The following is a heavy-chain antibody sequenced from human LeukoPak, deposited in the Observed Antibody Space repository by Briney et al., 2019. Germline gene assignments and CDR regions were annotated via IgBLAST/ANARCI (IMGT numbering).Heavy chain of an antibody. CDR3: VRAPYRISVSCPIHRWFDP. D-gene: IGHD3-16*02. Sequence: TSKTLSLTFSLTARSMRKFSSTSVPQPPGKGLEWIANIYYSGSTNYNPSLKSRVTMSIDTSKNQFSLKLSSVTAAHTVVYYCVRAPYRISVSCPIHRWFDPRGQGALVSVSS. CDR1: ARSMRKFS. CDR2: IYYSGST. V-gene: IGHV4-59*08. J-gene: IGHJ5*02.